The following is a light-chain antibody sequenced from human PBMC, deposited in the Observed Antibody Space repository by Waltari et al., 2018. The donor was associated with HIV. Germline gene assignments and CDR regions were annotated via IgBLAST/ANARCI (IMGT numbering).Light chain of an antibody. V-gene: IGLV3-9*01. CDR2: RDN. Sequence: SYDLTQPFSVSVALGQTATITCGGNNIGRQNVCWYQQRPGQAPVLIIYRDNTRPSGIPERFSGSNSGNTATLTIRRAQAGDEADYYCQVRVSNSVVFGGGTNLTVL. CDR3: QVRVSNSVV. J-gene: IGLJ2*01. CDR1: NIGRQN.